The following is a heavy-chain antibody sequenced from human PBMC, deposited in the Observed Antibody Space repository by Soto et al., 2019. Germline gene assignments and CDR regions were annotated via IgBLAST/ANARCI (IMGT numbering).Heavy chain of an antibody. CDR1: GFTFSSYA. CDR2: ISGSGGST. D-gene: IGHD2-21*01. J-gene: IGHJ4*02. V-gene: IGHV3-23*01. Sequence: GSLGLSCAASGFTFSSYAMSWVRQAPGKGLEWVSAISGSGGSTYYADSVKGRFTISRDNSKNTLYLQMNSLRAEDTAVYYCAKDHSYVHVRYSFLAFWGQGPLVPVSP. CDR3: AKDHSYVHVRYSFLAF.